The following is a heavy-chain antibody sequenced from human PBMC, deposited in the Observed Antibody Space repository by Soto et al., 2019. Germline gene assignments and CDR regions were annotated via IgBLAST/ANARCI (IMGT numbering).Heavy chain of an antibody. CDR2: ISSSSRII. V-gene: IGHV3-48*01. Sequence: EVQLVESGGGLVQPGGSLRLSCAASGFTFSSYSMNWVRQAPGKGLEWVSNISSSSRIIYYADSVKGRFTISRDNGKNPPYLPINRLRGGDTAGYYWGEEGGVYGGHFDYWGQGTLVTVSS. CDR3: GEEGGVYGGHFDY. D-gene: IGHD4-17*01. CDR1: GFTFSSYS. J-gene: IGHJ4*02.